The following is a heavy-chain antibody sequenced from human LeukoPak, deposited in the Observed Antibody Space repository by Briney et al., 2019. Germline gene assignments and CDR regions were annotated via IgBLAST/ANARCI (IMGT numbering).Heavy chain of an antibody. Sequence: GRSLRLSCAASGFTFSTYAMHWVRQAPGKGLEWVAVIWYDGSNKYYADSVKGRFTISRDNSKNTLFLQMNSLRAEDTAVYYCARFGPSDLDYWGQGTLVTVSS. V-gene: IGHV3-33*08. CDR2: IWYDGSNK. CDR1: GFTFSTYA. J-gene: IGHJ4*02. D-gene: IGHD3-10*01. CDR3: ARFGPSDLDY.